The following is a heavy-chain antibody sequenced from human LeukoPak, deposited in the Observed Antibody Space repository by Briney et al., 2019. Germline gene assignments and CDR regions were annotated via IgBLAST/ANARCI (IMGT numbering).Heavy chain of an antibody. Sequence: GGSLRLSCAASGFTFSHAWMSWVRQAPGKGLEWVGRIKSKNDGGTTHYAGPVQGRFTISRDDSENTLYLQMNSLKIEDSAIYYCATDVGSLQVPGVAFWGQGTLVTVSS. CDR2: IKSKNDGGTT. J-gene: IGHJ4*02. CDR1: GFTFSHAW. CDR3: ATDVGSLQVPGVAF. V-gene: IGHV3-15*01. D-gene: IGHD1-26*01.